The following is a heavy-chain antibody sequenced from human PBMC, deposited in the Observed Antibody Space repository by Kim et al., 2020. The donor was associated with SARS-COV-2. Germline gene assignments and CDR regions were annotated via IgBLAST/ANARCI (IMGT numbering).Heavy chain of an antibody. Sequence: GGSLRLSCAASGFIFRNYGMHWVRQAPGKGLEWVAVIWYDGSIKYYADSVKGRFTISRDNSKNTLYLQMNSLRAEDTAVYYCAKAPADGEYYYWGQGTLVTVSS. CDR3: AKAPADGEYYY. J-gene: IGHJ4*02. CDR1: GFIFRNYG. CDR2: IWYDGSIK. D-gene: IGHD4-17*01. V-gene: IGHV3-33*06.